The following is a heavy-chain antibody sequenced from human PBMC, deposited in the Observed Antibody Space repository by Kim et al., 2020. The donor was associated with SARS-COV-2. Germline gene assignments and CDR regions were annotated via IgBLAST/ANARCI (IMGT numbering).Heavy chain of an antibody. CDR2: ISYDGSNK. J-gene: IGHJ4*02. CDR1: GFTFSSYG. V-gene: IGHV3-33*05. D-gene: IGHD5-12*01. CDR3: ARGAWVATIWAADY. Sequence: GGSLRLSCAASGFTFSSYGMHWVRQAPGKGLEWVAVISYDGSNKYYADSVKGRFTISRDNSKNTLYLQMNSLRAEDTAVYYCARGAWVATIWAADYWGQG.